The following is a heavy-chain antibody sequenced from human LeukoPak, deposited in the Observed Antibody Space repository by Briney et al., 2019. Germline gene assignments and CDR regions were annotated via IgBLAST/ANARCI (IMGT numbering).Heavy chain of an antibody. D-gene: IGHD4-11*01. CDR2: IYHSGST. J-gene: IGHJ4*02. CDR3: ASLPSNTVTHDY. V-gene: IGHV4-38-2*01. Sequence: PSETLSLTCAVSGCSISSSYYWGWIRQPPGKELEWIGTIYHSGSTHYNPSLKSRVTLSVDTSKNQFSLKLRSVTAADTAVYYCASLPSNTVTHDYWGQGTLVTVSS. CDR1: GCSISSSYY.